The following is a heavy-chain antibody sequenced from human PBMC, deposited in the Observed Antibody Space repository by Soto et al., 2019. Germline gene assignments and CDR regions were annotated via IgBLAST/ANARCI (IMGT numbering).Heavy chain of an antibody. D-gene: IGHD3-3*01. CDR1: GGSISSSSYY. J-gene: IGHJ4*02. CDR2: IYYSGST. Sequence: PSETLSLTCTVSGGSISSSSYYWGWIRQPPGKGLEWIGSIYYSGSTYYNPSLKSRVTISVDTSKNQFSLKLSSVTAADTAVYYCASSGSTIFGVVTFDYWGQGTLVTVSS. V-gene: IGHV4-39*01. CDR3: ASSGSTIFGVVTFDY.